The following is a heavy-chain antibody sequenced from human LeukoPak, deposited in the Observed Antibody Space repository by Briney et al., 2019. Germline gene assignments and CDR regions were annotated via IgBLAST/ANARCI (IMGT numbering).Heavy chain of an antibody. CDR1: GFTFSSYA. D-gene: IGHD6-6*01. J-gene: IGHJ4*02. CDR3: AKDTRSSSSYYFDY. CDR2: ISWNSGSI. V-gene: IGHV3-9*01. Sequence: GRSLRLSCAASGFTFSSYAMHWVRQAPGKGLEWVSGISWNSGSIGYADSVKGRFTISRDNAKNSLYLQMNSLRAEDTALYYCAKDTRSSSSYYFDYWGQGTLVTVSS.